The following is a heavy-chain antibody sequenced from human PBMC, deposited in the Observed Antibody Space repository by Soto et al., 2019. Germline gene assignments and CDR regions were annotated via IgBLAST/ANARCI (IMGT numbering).Heavy chain of an antibody. Sequence: QVQLVQSGAEVKKPGASVKVSCKASGYTFTSYGISWVRQAPGQGLEWMGWISAYNGNTNYAQKLQGRVTMTTDTSTSTAYMELRSLRSDDTAVYYSASFSIAATDPYGMDVWGQGTTVTVSS. D-gene: IGHD6-13*01. V-gene: IGHV1-18*01. J-gene: IGHJ6*02. CDR1: GYTFTSYG. CDR2: ISAYNGNT. CDR3: ASFSIAATDPYGMDV.